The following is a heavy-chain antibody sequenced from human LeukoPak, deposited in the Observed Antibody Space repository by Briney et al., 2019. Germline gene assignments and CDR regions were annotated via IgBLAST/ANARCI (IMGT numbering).Heavy chain of an antibody. CDR3: AKDDGRYYYDSSGYYGVDY. V-gene: IGHV3-53*05. CDR2: IYSGGTT. J-gene: IGHJ4*02. CDR1: GFTVSNSY. Sequence: GGSLRLSCVASGFTVSNSYVSWVRQAPGKGLEWVSGIYSGGTTYYRDSVKGRFTISRDNSKNTLYLQMNSLRAEDTAVYYCAKDDGRYYYDSSGYYGVDYWGQGTLVTVSS. D-gene: IGHD3-22*01.